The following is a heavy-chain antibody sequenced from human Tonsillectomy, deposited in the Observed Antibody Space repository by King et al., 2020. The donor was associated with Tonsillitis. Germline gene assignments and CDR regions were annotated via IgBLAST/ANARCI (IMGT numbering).Heavy chain of an antibody. D-gene: IGHD6-25*01. CDR2: ISSSSSYT. CDR3: AGVNCGSSGLDAFDI. Sequence: VQLVESGGGLVKPGGSLRLSCAASGFTFSDFYMSWVRQAPGKGLEWISYISSSSSYTNYADSVRGRFSISRDNAKNSLYLQMNSLRADDTAVYYCAGVNCGSSGLDAFDIWGQGTMVTVSS. V-gene: IGHV3-11*05. CDR1: GFTFSDFY. J-gene: IGHJ3*02.